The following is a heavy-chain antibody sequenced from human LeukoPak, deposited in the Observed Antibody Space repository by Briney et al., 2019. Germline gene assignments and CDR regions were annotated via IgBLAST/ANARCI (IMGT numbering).Heavy chain of an antibody. D-gene: IGHD6-13*01. CDR3: AREERAAAIDY. J-gene: IGHJ4*02. CDR2: IYAGGST. V-gene: IGHV4-4*07. CDR1: GGSITSYY. Sequence: SETLSLTCSVSGGSITSYYWNWIRQPAGKGLEWIGRIYAGGSTNYNPSLKSRVTMSVDTSKNQFSLKLSPVTAADTAVYYCAREERAAAIDYWGQGTLVTVSS.